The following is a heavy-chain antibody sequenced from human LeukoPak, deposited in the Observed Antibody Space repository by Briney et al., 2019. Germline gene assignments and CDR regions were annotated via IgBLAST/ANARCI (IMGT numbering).Heavy chain of an antibody. V-gene: IGHV3-21*01. Sequence: PGGSLRLSCAASGFTFSSYSMNWVRQAPGKGLEWVSSISSSSSYIYYADSVKGRFTISRDNAKNSLYLQMNSLRAEDTAVYYCAREGMAAAGTNYWGQGTLVTVSS. CDR1: GFTFSSYS. D-gene: IGHD6-13*01. CDR2: ISSSSSYI. CDR3: AREGMAAAGTNY. J-gene: IGHJ4*02.